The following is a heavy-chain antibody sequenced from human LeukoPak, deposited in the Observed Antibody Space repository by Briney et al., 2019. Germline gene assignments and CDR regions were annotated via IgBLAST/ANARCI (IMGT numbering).Heavy chain of an antibody. D-gene: IGHD3-10*01. Sequence: ASVKVSCKASGYTFTSYDINWVRQATGQGLEWMGWMNPNSGNTGYAQKFQGRVTMTRNTSISTAYMELSSLRSDDTAVYYCARGRSPHYYYGMDVWGQGTTVTVSS. CDR2: MNPNSGNT. V-gene: IGHV1-8*01. CDR3: ARGRSPHYYYGMDV. CDR1: GYTFTSYD. J-gene: IGHJ6*02.